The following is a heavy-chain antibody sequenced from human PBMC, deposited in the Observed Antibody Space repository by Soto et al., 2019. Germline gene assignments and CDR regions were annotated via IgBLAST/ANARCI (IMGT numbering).Heavy chain of an antibody. CDR2: MNPNSGTT. CDR3: ARGYCSAESCYFGDY. D-gene: IGHD2-15*01. Sequence: QVQLVQSGAEVKQPGASVKVSCKASGYTFTNYEINWVRQATGQGLEWMGWMNPNSGTTGYAQKFQGRVTMTRDTSISTASMELSSLRSEDTAVYYCARGYCSAESCYFGDYWGQGTLVTVSS. V-gene: IGHV1-8*01. CDR1: GYTFTNYE. J-gene: IGHJ4*02.